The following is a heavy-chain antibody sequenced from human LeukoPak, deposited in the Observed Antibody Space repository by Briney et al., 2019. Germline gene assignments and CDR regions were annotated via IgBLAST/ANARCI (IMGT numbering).Heavy chain of an antibody. V-gene: IGHV4-31*03. CDR1: GGSINSVGNY. Sequence: SETLSLTCTVSGGSINSVGNYWSWVRQYPGKGLEWIGNIYYRGNTYYNPSLNSRLTISVDSSKNQFSLRLDSVTAADTAVYYCARVDTMVRGVINWFDPWGQGTLVTVSS. D-gene: IGHD3-10*01. CDR2: IYYRGNT. J-gene: IGHJ5*02. CDR3: ARVDTMVRGVINWFDP.